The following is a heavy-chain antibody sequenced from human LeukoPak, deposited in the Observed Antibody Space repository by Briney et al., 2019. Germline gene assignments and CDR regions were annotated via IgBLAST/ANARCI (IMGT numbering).Heavy chain of an antibody. CDR1: GFTFSSYW. D-gene: IGHD5-12*01. J-gene: IGHJ4*02. V-gene: IGHV3-74*01. CDR3: ARDPLRFKSGYDYNFDY. Sequence: PGGSLRLSCAASGFTFSSYWMHWVRQAPGKGLVWVSRINSDGSSTDYADSVKGRFTISRDNAKNSLYLQMNSLRAEDTAVYYCARDPLRFKSGYDYNFDYWGQGTLVTVSS. CDR2: INSDGSST.